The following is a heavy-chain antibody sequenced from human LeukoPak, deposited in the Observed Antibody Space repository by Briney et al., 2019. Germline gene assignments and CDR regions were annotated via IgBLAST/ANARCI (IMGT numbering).Heavy chain of an antibody. J-gene: IGHJ6*02. CDR2: MNPNSGNT. D-gene: IGHD1-26*01. Sequence: ASVKVSCKASGYTFTSYDINWVRQATGRGLEWMGWMNPNSGNTDYAQKFQGRVTMTRNTSISTAYMELSSLRSGDTAVYYCARGLVGATLYYYYGMDVWGQGTTVTVSS. CDR3: ARGLVGATLYYYYGMDV. CDR1: GYTFTSYD. V-gene: IGHV1-8*01.